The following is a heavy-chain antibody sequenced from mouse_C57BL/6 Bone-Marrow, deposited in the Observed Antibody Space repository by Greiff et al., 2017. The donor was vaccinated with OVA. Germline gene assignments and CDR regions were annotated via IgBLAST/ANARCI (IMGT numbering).Heavy chain of an antibody. D-gene: IGHD2-1*01. V-gene: IGHV2-2*01. CDR2: IWSGGST. Sequence: VNVVESGPGLVQPSQSLSITCTVSGFSLTSYGVHWVRQSPGKGLEWLGVIWSGGSTDYNAAFISRLSISKDNSKSQVFFKMNSLQADDTAIYYCARTRDYGNPAWFAYWGQGTLVTVSA. CDR3: ARTRDYGNPAWFAY. CDR1: GFSLTSYG. J-gene: IGHJ3*01.